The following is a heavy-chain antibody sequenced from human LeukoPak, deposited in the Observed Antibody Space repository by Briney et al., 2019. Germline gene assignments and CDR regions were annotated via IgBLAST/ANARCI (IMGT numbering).Heavy chain of an antibody. CDR3: ANGDCRGGRCSSGAH. CDR2: TRDDASTT. CDR1: GFTFRSYG. Sequence: GGSLTLSCTGSGFTFRSYGMHWVRQAPGKGLEWVAYTRDDASTTWYGGPVKGRFTISRDNSKNTLYLHMNSVRGGDTAMYYCANGDCRGGRCSSGAHWGQGTLVTVSS. J-gene: IGHJ4*02. V-gene: IGHV3-30*02. D-gene: IGHD2-15*01.